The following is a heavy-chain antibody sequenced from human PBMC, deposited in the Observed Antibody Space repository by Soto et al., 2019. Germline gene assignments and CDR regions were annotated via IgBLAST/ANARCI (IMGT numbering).Heavy chain of an antibody. CDR2: ISGSGGST. J-gene: IGHJ4*02. D-gene: IGHD6-19*01. Sequence: EVQLLESGGGFVQFGGSLRLSCAASGFTFGSHAMSWVRQAPGKGLEWVSAISGSGGSTNYADSVKGRFTISRDNSKNTVYLQRSSLRVDDTAVYYCAKDRSSGWYRPDACDYWGQGILVTVSS. CDR1: GFTFGSHA. V-gene: IGHV3-23*01. CDR3: AKDRSSGWYRPDACDY.